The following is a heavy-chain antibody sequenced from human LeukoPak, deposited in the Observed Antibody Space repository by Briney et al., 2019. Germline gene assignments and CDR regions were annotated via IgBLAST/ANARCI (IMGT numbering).Heavy chain of an antibody. CDR3: AREKPYYYDSSGYIDY. CDR2: ISSSGSTI. CDR1: GFTFSDYY. J-gene: IGHJ4*02. Sequence: PGGSLRLSCAASGFTFSDYYMSWIRQAPGKGLEWVSYISSSGSTIYYADSVKGRFTISRDNAKNSLYLQMNSLRAEDTAVYYCAREKPYYYDSSGYIDYWGQGTLVTVSS. V-gene: IGHV3-11*01. D-gene: IGHD3-22*01.